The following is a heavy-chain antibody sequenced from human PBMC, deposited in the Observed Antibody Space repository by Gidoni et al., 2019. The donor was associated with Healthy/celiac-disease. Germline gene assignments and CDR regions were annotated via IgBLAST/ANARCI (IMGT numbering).Heavy chain of an antibody. V-gene: IGHV4-31*03. Sequence: QLQLQESGPGLVKPSQTLSLTCPVSGGSIRSGGYYRSWIRQHPGKGLEWIGYIYYSGSPYYNPSLKSRVTISVDTSKNQFSLKLSSVTAADTAVYYCARDSSYCSSTSCPPKYWFDPWGQGTLVTVSS. J-gene: IGHJ5*02. CDR2: IYYSGSP. D-gene: IGHD2-2*01. CDR3: ARDSSYCSSTSCPPKYWFDP. CDR1: GGSIRSGGYY.